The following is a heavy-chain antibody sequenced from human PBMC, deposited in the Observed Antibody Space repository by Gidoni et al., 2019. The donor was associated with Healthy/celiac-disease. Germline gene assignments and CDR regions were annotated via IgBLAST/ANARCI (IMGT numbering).Heavy chain of an antibody. CDR3: ARDRYYGSGSYHDWFDP. J-gene: IGHJ5*02. D-gene: IGHD3-10*01. V-gene: IGHV3-74*01. Sequence: SVKGRFTISRDNAKNTLYLQMNSLRAEDTAVYYCARDRYYGSGSYHDWFDPWGQGTLVTVSS.